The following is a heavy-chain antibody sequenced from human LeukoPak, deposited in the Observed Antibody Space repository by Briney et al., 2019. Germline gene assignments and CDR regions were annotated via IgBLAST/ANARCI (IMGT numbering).Heavy chain of an antibody. CDR3: ARVAQGGSYFDY. CDR2: IIPIFGTA. V-gene: IGHV1-69*06. D-gene: IGHD3-16*01. CDR1: GGTFSSYA. J-gene: IGHJ4*02. Sequence: ASVKVSCKASGGTFSSYAISWVRQAPGQGLEWMEGIIPIFGTANYAQKFQGRVTITADKSTSTAYMELSSLRSEDTAVYYCARVAQGGSYFDYWGQGTLVTVSS.